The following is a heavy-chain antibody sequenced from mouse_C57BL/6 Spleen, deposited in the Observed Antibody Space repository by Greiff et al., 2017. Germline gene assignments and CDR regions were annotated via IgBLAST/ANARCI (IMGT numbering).Heavy chain of an antibody. Sequence: EVQVVESGGGLVKPGGSLKLSCAASGFTFSSYAMSWVRQTPEKRLEWVATISDGGSYTYYPDNVKGRFTISRDNAKNNLYLQMSHLKSEDTAMYYCARDGDGYWGQGTLVTVSA. CDR3: ARDGDGY. J-gene: IGHJ3*02. CDR2: ISDGGSYT. V-gene: IGHV5-4*01. CDR1: GFTFSSYA.